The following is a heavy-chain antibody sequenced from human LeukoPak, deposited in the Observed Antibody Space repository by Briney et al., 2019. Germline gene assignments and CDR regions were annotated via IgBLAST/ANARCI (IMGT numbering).Heavy chain of an antibody. CDR2: IYTSGST. J-gene: IGHJ3*02. D-gene: IGHD6-19*01. CDR3: ARDGAVAGTKSAFDI. CDR1: GGSISSYY. Sequence: PSETLSLTCTVSGGSISSYYWSWIRQPAGKGLEWIGRIYTSGSTNYNPSLKSRVTMSVDTSKNQFSLKLSSVTAADTAVYYCARDGAVAGTKSAFDIWGQGTMVTVSS. V-gene: IGHV4-4*07.